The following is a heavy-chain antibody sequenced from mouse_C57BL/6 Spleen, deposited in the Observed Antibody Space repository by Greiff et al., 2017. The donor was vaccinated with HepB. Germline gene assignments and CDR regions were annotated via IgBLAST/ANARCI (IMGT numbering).Heavy chain of an antibody. CDR2: INPNNGGT. J-gene: IGHJ3*01. CDR3: GRGGFYYDPGWFAY. D-gene: IGHD2-4*01. CDR1: GYTFTDYY. Sequence: VQLQQSGPELLKPGASVKISCKASGYTFTDYYMNWVKQSHGKSLECIGDINPNNGGTSYNQKFKVKATFTVDKSSTTAYMELRSLTTENSAVYYCGRGGFYYDPGWFAYWGEGTRVTVCA. V-gene: IGHV1-26*01.